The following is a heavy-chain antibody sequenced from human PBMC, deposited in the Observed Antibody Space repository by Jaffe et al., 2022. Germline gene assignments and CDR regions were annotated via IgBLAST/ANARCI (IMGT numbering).Heavy chain of an antibody. D-gene: IGHD3-3*01. CDR2: IYHSGST. J-gene: IGHJ3*02. V-gene: IGHV4-4*02. Sequence: QVQLQESGPGLVKPSGTLSLTCAVSGGSISSSNWWSWVRQPPGKGLEWIGEIYHSGSTNYNPSLKSRVTISVDKSKNQFSLKLSSVTAADTAVYYCTIFGVGVESSDAFDIWGQGTMVTVSS. CDR3: TIFGVGVESSDAFDI. CDR1: GGSISSSNW.